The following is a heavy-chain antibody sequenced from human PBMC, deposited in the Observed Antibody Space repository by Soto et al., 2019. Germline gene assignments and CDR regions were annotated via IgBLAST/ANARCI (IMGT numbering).Heavy chain of an antibody. J-gene: IGHJ6*02. D-gene: IGHD2-15*01. Sequence: PGESLKISCKGSGYSFTSYWIGWVRQMPGKGLEWMGIIYPGDSDTRYSPSFQGQVTISADKSISTAYPQWSSLKASDTAMYYCARSPRSSGSPRGYGMDVWGQGTTVTVSS. CDR1: GYSFTSYW. CDR3: ARSPRSSGSPRGYGMDV. V-gene: IGHV5-51*01. CDR2: IYPGDSDT.